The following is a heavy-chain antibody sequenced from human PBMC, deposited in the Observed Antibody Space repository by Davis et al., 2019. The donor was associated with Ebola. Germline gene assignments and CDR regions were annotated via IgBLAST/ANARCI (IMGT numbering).Heavy chain of an antibody. J-gene: IGHJ6*02. V-gene: IGHV1-2*04. Sequence: ASVKVSCKASGYTFTGYYMHWVRQAPGQGLEWMGWINPNSGGTNYAQKFQGWVTMTRDTSISTAYMELSRLRSDDTAVYYCARDSPPSYCSGGSCYPLLRYGMDVWGQETTVTVSS. CDR1: GYTFTGYY. D-gene: IGHD2-15*01. CDR3: ARDSPPSYCSGGSCYPLLRYGMDV. CDR2: INPNSGGT.